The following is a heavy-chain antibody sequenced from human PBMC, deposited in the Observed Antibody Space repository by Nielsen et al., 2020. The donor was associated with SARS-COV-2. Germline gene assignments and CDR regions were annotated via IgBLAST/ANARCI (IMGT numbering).Heavy chain of an antibody. V-gene: IGHV4-59*01. CDR3: AREVAARRVGYYYYYGMDV. J-gene: IGHJ6*02. CDR2: IYYSGST. Sequence: WIRQPPGKGLEWIGYIYYSGSTNYNPSLKSRVTISVDTSKNQFSLKLSSVTAADTAVYYCAREVAARRVGYYYYYGMDVWGQGTTVTVSS. D-gene: IGHD6-6*01.